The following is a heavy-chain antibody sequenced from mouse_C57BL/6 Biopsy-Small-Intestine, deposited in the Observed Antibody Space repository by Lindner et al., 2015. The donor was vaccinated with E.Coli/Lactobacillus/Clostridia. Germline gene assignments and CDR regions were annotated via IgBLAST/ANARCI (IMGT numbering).Heavy chain of an antibody. CDR2: IIPRYDTV. J-gene: IGHJ3*01. Sequence: SVKVSCKASGGTFSTYAISWVRQAPGQGLEWMGGIIPRYDTVDYAQKFQGRVTITADESTNTAYMELSSLRSEDTAVYFCARDRAYCSGDRCYGTEDAFDIWGQGTMVSVSS. CDR1: GGTFSTYA. D-gene: IGHD3-3*01. V-gene: IGHV1-81*01. CDR3: ARDRAYCSGDRCYGTEDAFDI.